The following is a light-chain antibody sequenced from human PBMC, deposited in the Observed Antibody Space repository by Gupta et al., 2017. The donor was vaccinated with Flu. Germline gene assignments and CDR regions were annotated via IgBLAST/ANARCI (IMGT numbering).Light chain of an antibody. J-gene: IGKJ5*01. CDR2: FAS. V-gene: IGKV1-5*03. CDR3: HQYSSYPIT. CDR1: PSISSW. Sequence: GGRVTITCRASPSISSWRACYQHKPGKGPKLLIDFASTLHAGVSSRFSGRGSGTEFTLTINRLQPGDAATYYCHQYSSYPITFGQGTRLEIK.